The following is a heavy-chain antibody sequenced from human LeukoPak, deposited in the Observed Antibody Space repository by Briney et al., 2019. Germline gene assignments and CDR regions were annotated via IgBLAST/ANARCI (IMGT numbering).Heavy chain of an antibody. CDR3: TREGPYGSGSRDY. CDR2: IKEDENEK. V-gene: IGHV3-7*01. CDR1: GFTYNTYW. J-gene: IGHJ4*02. Sequence: GGSLRLSCVASGFTYNTYWRSCIRQAPGKGLEWVANIKEDENEKHYGDSVRGRFIISRDNDQNSMYLQMNNLGAEDTALYYCTREGPYGSGSRDYWGRGTLVTVSS. D-gene: IGHD3-10*01.